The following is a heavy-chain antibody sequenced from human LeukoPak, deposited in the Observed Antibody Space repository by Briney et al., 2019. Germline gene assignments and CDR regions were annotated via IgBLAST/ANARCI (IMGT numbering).Heavy chain of an antibody. CDR2: IYYSGST. V-gene: IGHV4-39*07. CDR1: GGSISSSSYY. CDR3: AREGFDYYYMDV. Sequence: SETLSLTCTVSGGSISSSSYYWGWIRQPPGKGLEWIGSIYYSGSTYYNPSLKSRVTISVDTSKNQFSLKLSSVTAADTAVYYCAREGFDYYYMDVWGKGTTVTISS. J-gene: IGHJ6*03.